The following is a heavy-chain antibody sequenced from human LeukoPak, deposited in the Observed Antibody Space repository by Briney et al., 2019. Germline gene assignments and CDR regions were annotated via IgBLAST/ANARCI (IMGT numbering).Heavy chain of an antibody. CDR2: IYTSGSA. Sequence: SETLSLTCTVSGGSISSYYWSWIRQPAGKGLEWIGRIYTSGSANYNPSLKSRVTMSVDTSKNQFSLKLSSVTAADTAVYYCARDRKYCRSTSCRDWYFDLWGRGTLVTVSS. CDR3: ARDRKYCRSTSCRDWYFDL. J-gene: IGHJ2*01. V-gene: IGHV4-4*07. D-gene: IGHD2-2*01. CDR1: GGSISSYY.